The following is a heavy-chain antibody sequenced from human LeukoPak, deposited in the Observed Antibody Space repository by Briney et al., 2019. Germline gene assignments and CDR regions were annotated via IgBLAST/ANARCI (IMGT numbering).Heavy chain of an antibody. CDR2: IYSGGST. D-gene: IGHD1-26*01. V-gene: IGHV3-66*01. CDR1: GFTFSSYS. Sequence: GGSLRLSCAASGFTFSSYSMNWVRQAPGKGLEWVSVIYSGGSTYYADSVKGRFTISRDNSKNTLYLQMNSLRAEDTAVYYCARVTGYYLEYYYYYYMDVWGKGTTVTISS. CDR3: ARVTGYYLEYYYYYYMDV. J-gene: IGHJ6*03.